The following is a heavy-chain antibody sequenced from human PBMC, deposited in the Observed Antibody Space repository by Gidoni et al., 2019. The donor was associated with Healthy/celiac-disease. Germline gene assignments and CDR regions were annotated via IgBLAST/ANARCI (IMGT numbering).Heavy chain of an antibody. D-gene: IGHD1-26*01. CDR3: ARDPSGKWELIFDY. Sequence: EVQLVESGVGLVQPGWSLRLSCAASVFPLSSYWMSWVRQAPGKGLEWVANIKQDGSEKYYVDSVKGRFTISRDNAKNSLYLQMNSLRAEDTAVYYCARDPSGKWELIFDYWGQGTLVTVSS. CDR1: VFPLSSYW. CDR2: IKQDGSEK. V-gene: IGHV3-7*01. J-gene: IGHJ4*02.